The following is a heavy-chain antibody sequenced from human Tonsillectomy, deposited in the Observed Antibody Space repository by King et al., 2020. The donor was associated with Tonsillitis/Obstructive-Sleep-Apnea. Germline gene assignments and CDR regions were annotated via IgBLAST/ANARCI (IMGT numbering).Heavy chain of an antibody. V-gene: IGHV4-59*08. CDR2: IFYSGST. CDR3: ASLVPSLGAFDI. Sequence: QLQESGPGLVKPSETLSLTCTVSGGPISGYYWSWIRQPPGKGLEWIGYIFYSGSTNYNPSLKSRVTISVDTSKNQFSLKLGSVTAADTAVYYCASLVPSLGAFDIWGQGTMVTVSS. J-gene: IGHJ3*02. CDR1: GGPISGYY. D-gene: IGHD2-2*01.